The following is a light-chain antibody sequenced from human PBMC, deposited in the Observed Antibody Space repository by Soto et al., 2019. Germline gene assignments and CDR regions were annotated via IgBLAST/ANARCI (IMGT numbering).Light chain of an antibody. CDR2: DVS. CDR1: SSDVGGYNY. CDR3: SSYTSSRTRV. V-gene: IGLV2-14*01. J-gene: IGLJ2*01. Sequence: QSALTQPASVSGSPGQSITISCTGTSSDVGGYNYVSWYQQHPGKAPKLMIYDVSNRPSGVSNRFSGSKSGNTASLTISGLQAEDEADYDCSSYTSSRTRVFGGGTKVTVL.